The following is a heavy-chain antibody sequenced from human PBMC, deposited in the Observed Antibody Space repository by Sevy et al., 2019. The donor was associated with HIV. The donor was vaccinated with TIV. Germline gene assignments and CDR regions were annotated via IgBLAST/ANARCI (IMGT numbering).Heavy chain of an antibody. D-gene: IGHD2-15*01. V-gene: IGHV1-18*01. CDR3: ARAYCSSGSCYSLAY. CDR1: GYTFTSYR. Sequence: ASVKVSCKASGYTFTSYRINWVRQAPGQGLEWMGWISAHNGYTNYAQKLQGRVTMITDTSTTTAYMELRSLTSDDTAVYYCARAYCSSGSCYSLAYWGQGTLVTVSS. J-gene: IGHJ4*02. CDR2: ISAHNGYT.